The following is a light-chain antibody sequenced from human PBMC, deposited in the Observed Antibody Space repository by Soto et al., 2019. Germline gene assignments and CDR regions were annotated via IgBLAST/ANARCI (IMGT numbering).Light chain of an antibody. CDR3: QQSYSTSPYT. Sequence: DIPMTQSPSSLSASVGDRVTITCRASQSISSYLNWYQQKPGKAPKLLIYAASSLQSGVPSRFSGSGSWTDFTLTISSLQPEDFATYYCQQSYSTSPYTFGQGTKLEIK. J-gene: IGKJ2*01. CDR1: QSISSY. V-gene: IGKV1-39*01. CDR2: AAS.